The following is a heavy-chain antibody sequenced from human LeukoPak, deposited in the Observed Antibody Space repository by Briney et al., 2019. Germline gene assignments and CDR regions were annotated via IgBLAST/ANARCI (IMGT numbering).Heavy chain of an antibody. Sequence: GGSLRLSCAASGFTFSSYAMSWVRQAPGKGLEWVSAISGSGGSTYYADSVKGRFTISRDNAKNTLYLQMNSLTVEDTAVYYCARDLDNGDYGYWGQGTLVTVSS. D-gene: IGHD4-17*01. CDR2: ISGSGGST. CDR1: GFTFSSYA. CDR3: ARDLDNGDYGY. J-gene: IGHJ4*02. V-gene: IGHV3-23*01.